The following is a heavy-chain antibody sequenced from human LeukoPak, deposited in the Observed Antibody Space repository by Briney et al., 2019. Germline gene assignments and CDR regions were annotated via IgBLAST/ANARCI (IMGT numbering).Heavy chain of an antibody. D-gene: IGHD3-10*01. CDR1: GYTFTSYA. V-gene: IGHV1-3*01. CDR3: ARDYWLGGYYGSGTCFDY. Sequence: VASVKVSCKASGYTFTSYAMHWVRQAPGQRLEWMGWINAGNGNTKYSQKFQGRVTITRDISASTAYMELSSLRSEDTAVYYCARDYWLGGYYGSGTCFDYWGQGTLVTVSS. CDR2: INAGNGNT. J-gene: IGHJ4*02.